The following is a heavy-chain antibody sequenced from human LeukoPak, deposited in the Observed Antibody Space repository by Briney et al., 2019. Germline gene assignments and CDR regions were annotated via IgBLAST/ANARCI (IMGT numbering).Heavy chain of an antibody. Sequence: PSETLSLTCAVYGGSFSGYYWSWIRQPPGKGLEWIGEINHSGSTTYNPSLKSRVTISVDTSKNQFSLKLSSVTAADTAVYYCARDWVVTPVVSGMDVWGQGTTVTVSS. D-gene: IGHD4-23*01. CDR1: GGSFSGYY. V-gene: IGHV4-34*01. CDR3: ARDWVVTPVVSGMDV. J-gene: IGHJ6*02. CDR2: INHSGST.